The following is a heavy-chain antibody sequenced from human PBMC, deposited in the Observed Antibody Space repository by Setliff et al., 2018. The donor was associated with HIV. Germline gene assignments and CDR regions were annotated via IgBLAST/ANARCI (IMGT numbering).Heavy chain of an antibody. V-gene: IGHV4-59*11. D-gene: IGHD3-3*01. CDR2: IYYSGST. J-gene: IGHJ6*03. CDR3: ARAWHDLWIGYSYYSYYMDV. Sequence: LSLTCTVSGGSISSHYWSWIRQPPGKGLEWIGYIYYSGSTNYNPSLKSRVTISVDTSKNQFSRKLSSVTAADTAVYYCARAWHDLWIGYSYYSYYMDVWGKGTTVTVSS. CDR1: GGSISSHY.